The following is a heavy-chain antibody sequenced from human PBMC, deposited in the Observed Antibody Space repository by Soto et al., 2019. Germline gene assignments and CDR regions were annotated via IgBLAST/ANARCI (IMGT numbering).Heavy chain of an antibody. Sequence: PGGSLRLSCAASGFSFTNFAMSWVRQAPGKGLEWVAGIGASGDITWYADSVKGRLSISRDNSKNTLYLQLNSLRFEDTAVYYCAKDDFTDSGDVYFDYWGLGTPVTVSS. V-gene: IGHV3-23*01. J-gene: IGHJ4*02. D-gene: IGHD2-21*02. CDR2: IGASGDIT. CDR3: AKDDFTDSGDVYFDY. CDR1: GFSFTNFA.